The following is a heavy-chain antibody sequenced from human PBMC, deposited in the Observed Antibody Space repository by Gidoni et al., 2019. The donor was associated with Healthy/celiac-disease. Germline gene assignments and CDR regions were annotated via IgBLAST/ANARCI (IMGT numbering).Heavy chain of an antibody. D-gene: IGHD2-2*01. CDR3: ARGGLNRVGRVDY. CDR1: GFTFSSYS. V-gene: IGHV3-21*01. J-gene: IGHJ4*02. Sequence: EVQLVESGGGLVKPGGSLRLSCAASGFTFSSYSMNWVRQAPGKGLEWVSSISSSSSYIYYADSVKGRFTISRDNAKNSLYLQMNSLRAEDTAVYYCARGGLNRVGRVDYWGQGTLVTVSS. CDR2: ISSSSSYI.